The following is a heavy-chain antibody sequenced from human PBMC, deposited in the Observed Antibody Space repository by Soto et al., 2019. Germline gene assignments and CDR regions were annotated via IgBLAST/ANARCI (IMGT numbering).Heavy chain of an antibody. CDR3: ARHLSITHLALNWFDP. Sequence: LGESLKISCKGSGYSFTSYWIGWVRQMPGKGLEWMGIIYPGDSDTRYSPSFQGQVTISADKSINTAYLQWSSLKASDTAMYYCARHLSITHLALNWFDPWGQGTQVTVSS. CDR1: GYSFTSYW. CDR2: IYPGDSDT. J-gene: IGHJ5*02. V-gene: IGHV5-51*01. D-gene: IGHD3-10*01.